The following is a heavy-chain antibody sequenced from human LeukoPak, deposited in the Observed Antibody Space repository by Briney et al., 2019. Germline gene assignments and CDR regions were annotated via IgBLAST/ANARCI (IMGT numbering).Heavy chain of an antibody. D-gene: IGHD1-1*01. CDR2: INPNSGGT. V-gene: IGHV1-2*02. CDR3: ARDMTTTGTDFAFDI. CDR1: GYTFTGYY. J-gene: IGHJ3*02. Sequence: GASVKVSCKASGYTFTGYYMHWVRQAPGQGLEWMGWINPNSGGTNYAQKFQGRVTMTRDTSISTAYMELGRLRSDDTAVYYCARDMTTTGTDFAFDIWGQGTMVTVSS.